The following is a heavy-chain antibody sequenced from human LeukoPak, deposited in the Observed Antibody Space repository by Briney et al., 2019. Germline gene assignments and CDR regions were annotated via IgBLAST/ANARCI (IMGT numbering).Heavy chain of an antibody. CDR1: GCTLSDHF. CDR3: ATYSSSNGREFQY. V-gene: IGHV3-7*01. CDR2: IQQHGSET. Sequence: PGGSLRLSCAASGCTLSDHFMDWVRQAPGKGLEWVANIQQHGSETYYGDSVKGRFTISRDNAKNSLYLQMNSLRAEDTAVYYCATYSSSNGREFQYWGQGTLVTVSS. D-gene: IGHD2-2*01. J-gene: IGHJ1*01.